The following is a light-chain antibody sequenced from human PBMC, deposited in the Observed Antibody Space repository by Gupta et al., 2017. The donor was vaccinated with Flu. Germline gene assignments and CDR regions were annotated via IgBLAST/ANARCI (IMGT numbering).Light chain of an antibody. V-gene: IGLV2-14*01. CDR3: SSYRSGNTRWV. CDR2: EVN. Sequence: QSALTQPASVSGSPGQSITISCTGTSSDVGGYTYVSWYQQHPGKAPRLIIYEVNNRPSGVSNRFSGSKSGNTASLTISGLQAEDEADYYCSSYRSGNTRWVFGGGTKLTVL. CDR1: SSDVGGYTY. J-gene: IGLJ3*02.